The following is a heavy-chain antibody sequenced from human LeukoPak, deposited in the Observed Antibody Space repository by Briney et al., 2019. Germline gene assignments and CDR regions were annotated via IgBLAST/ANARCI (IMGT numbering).Heavy chain of an antibody. V-gene: IGHV4-31*03. Sequence: SENLSLTCTVSGGSISSGGYYWSWIRQHPGKGLEWIGYIYYSGSTYYNPSLKSRVTISVDTSKNQFSLKLSSVTAADTAVYYCASTVDTAMVNPYCFDYWGQGTLVTVSS. J-gene: IGHJ4*02. CDR2: IYYSGST. CDR3: ASTVDTAMVNPYCFDY. CDR1: GGSISSGGYY. D-gene: IGHD5-18*01.